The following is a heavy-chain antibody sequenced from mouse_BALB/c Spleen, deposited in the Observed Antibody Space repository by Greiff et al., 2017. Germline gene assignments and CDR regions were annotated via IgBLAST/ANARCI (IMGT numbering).Heavy chain of an antibody. V-gene: IGHV5-17*02. CDR3: AREGPSHYAMDY. J-gene: IGHJ4*01. CDR1: GFTFSSFG. CDR2: ISSGSSTI. Sequence: EVQVVESGGGLVQPGGSRKLSCAASGFTFSSFGMHWVRQAPEKGLEWVAYISSGSSTIYYADTVKGRFTISRDNPKNTLFLQMTSLRSEDTAMYYCAREGPSHYAMDYWGQGTSVTVSS.